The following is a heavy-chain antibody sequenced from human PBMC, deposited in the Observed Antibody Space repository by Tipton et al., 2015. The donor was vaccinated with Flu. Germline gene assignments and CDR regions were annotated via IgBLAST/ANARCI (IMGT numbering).Heavy chain of an antibody. V-gene: IGHV3-15*01. CDR2: IKSEVDGATA. CDR3: TTEGGVV. D-gene: IGHD2-8*01. J-gene: IGHJ3*01. Sequence: SLRLSCAASGFSFRTYAMNWVRQAPGKGLEWVGRIKSEVDGATADYAAPVKGRFSISRDDSTNTLFLQMNSLKSEDTAVYFCTTEGGVVWGQGTMVTVSS. CDR1: GFSFRTYA.